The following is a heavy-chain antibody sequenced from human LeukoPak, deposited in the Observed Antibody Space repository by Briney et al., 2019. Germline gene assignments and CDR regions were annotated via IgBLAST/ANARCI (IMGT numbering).Heavy chain of an antibody. Sequence: GGSLRLSCAASGFTFSSYAMSWVRQAPGKGLEWVSVIYSGGSTYYADSVKGRFTISRDNSKNTLYLQMNSLRAEDTAVYYCARDLIVGATDYYGMDVWGQGTTVTVSS. CDR2: IYSGGST. CDR1: GFTFSSYA. D-gene: IGHD1-26*01. V-gene: IGHV3-53*01. J-gene: IGHJ6*02. CDR3: ARDLIVGATDYYGMDV.